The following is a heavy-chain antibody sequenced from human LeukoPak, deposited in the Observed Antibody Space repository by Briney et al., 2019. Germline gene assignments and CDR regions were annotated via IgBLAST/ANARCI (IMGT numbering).Heavy chain of an antibody. D-gene: IGHD4-17*01. J-gene: IGHJ5*01. CDR3: AKDGASRGDYHWFDS. CDR2: IDDSGGNT. V-gene: IGHV3-23*01. CDR1: GFTFRSYA. Sequence: GGSLRLSCEASGFTFRSYAMTWVRQAPGKGLKWVSTIDDSGGNTYHADSVKGRFTISRDNSRDALHLQMNSLRVEDTAVYYCAKDGASRGDYHWFDSWGQGTLVTVSS.